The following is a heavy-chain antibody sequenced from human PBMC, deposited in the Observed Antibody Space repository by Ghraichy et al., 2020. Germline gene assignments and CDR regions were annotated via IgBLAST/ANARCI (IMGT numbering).Heavy chain of an antibody. V-gene: IGHV3-72*01. CDR2: SKYKANSYST. D-gene: IGHD7-27*01. J-gene: IGHJ4*02. Sequence: GGSLRLSCAASGFTFSNHHMDWVRQAPGKGLEWVGRSKYKANSYSTEYAASVQGRFTISRDGSENSLYLQMNSLNTDDTAVYYCVRDSTNWGLDFWGQGALVTVSS. CDR3: VRDSTNWGLDF. CDR1: GFTFSNHH.